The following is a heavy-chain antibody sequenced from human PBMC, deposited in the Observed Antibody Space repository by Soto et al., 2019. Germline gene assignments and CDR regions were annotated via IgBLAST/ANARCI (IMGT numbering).Heavy chain of an antibody. Sequence: QEQLVESGGGVVQPGGSLRLSCAASGFMFSSYPMNWVRRGPGKGLEWVAVTSYDGSKKLYADSVSGRITISRDNSKNTLYLQMNSLRAEDTAVYYCVKELGYTFGYGMDVWGQGTKVTVSS. V-gene: IGHV3-30*18. CDR1: GFMFSSYP. CDR3: VKELGYTFGYGMDV. J-gene: IGHJ6*02. CDR2: TSYDGSKK. D-gene: IGHD5-18*01.